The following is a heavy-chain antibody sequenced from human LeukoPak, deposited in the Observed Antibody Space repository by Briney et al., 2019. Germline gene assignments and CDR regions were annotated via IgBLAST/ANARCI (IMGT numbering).Heavy chain of an antibody. J-gene: IGHJ4*02. CDR1: GFTLSSYA. D-gene: IGHD3-22*01. Sequence: PGGSLRLSCAASGFTLSSYAMSWVRQAPGKGLEWVSAISGSNTRTYYADSVKGRFTISRDNSKNTLYLQMNSLRAEDTAVYYCAKEFYYDSSGYPTFFDYWGQGTLVTVSS. CDR2: ISGSNTRT. V-gene: IGHV3-23*01. CDR3: AKEFYYDSSGYPTFFDY.